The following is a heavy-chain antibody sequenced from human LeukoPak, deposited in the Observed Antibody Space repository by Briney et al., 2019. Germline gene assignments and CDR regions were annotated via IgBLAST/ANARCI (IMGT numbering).Heavy chain of an antibody. J-gene: IGHJ4*02. D-gene: IGHD2-15*01. CDR1: GFTINNYG. Sequence: GGSLRLSCEVSGFTINNYGMSWVRQAPGKGLEWVSTISGGTGIIHYADSVTGRFTISRDNPKNTLYLQMNSLRAEGTAVYYCVKGRGGNPRYYFDYWGQGTLVTVSS. CDR3: VKGRGGNPRYYFDY. CDR2: ISGGTGII. V-gene: IGHV3-23*01.